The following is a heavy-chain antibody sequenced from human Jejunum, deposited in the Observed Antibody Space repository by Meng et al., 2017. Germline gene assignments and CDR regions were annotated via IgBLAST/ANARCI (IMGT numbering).Heavy chain of an antibody. CDR2: IHHGGDT. CDR1: GASISRGYW. V-gene: IGHV4-4*02. D-gene: IGHD2-15*01. CDR3: ARNGAYSADH. J-gene: IGHJ4*02. Sequence: QVQLQESGPGLVETSGTLSLTCAVSGASISRGYWWSWVRQPPGKGLEWIGEIHHGGDTNYNPSLKSRVTISVDKSNNQYSLRLTSVTAADTAMYYCARNGAYSADHWGQGTLVTVSS.